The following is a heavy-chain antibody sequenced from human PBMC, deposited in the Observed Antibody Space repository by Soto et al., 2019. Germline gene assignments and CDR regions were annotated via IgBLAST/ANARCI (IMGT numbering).Heavy chain of an antibody. CDR1: GFTFSSYA. J-gene: IGHJ4*02. CDR2: ISGSGGST. D-gene: IGHD3-10*01. Sequence: GGSLRLSCAASGFTFSSYAMGGVRQAPGKGLEWVSAISGSGGSTYYADSVKGRFTISRDNSKNTLYLQMNSLRAEDTAVYYCAKGGSVLLWFGELSPADYWGQGTLVTVSS. V-gene: IGHV3-23*01. CDR3: AKGGSVLLWFGELSPADY.